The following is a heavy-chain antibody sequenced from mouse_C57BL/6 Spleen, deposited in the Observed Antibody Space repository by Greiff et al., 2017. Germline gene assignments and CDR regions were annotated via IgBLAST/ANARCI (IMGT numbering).Heavy chain of an antibody. V-gene: IGHV1-82*01. Sequence: QVQLKESGPELVKPGASVKISCKASGYAFSSSWMNWVKQRPGKGLEWIGRIYPGDGDTNYNGKFKGKATLTADKSSSTAYMQLSSLTSEDSAVYFCARKIFTTDAMDYWGQGTSVTVSS. D-gene: IGHD1-1*01. CDR3: ARKIFTTDAMDY. CDR2: IYPGDGDT. J-gene: IGHJ4*01. CDR1: GYAFSSSW.